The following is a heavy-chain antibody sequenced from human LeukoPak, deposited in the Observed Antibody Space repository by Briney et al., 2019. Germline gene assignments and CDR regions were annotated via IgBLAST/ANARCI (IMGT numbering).Heavy chain of an antibody. V-gene: IGHV3-30*04. Sequence: GRSLRLSCAASGFTFSSYAMHWVRQAPGKGLEWVAVISYDGSNKYYADSVKGRFTISRDNSKNTLYLQMNSLRAEDTAVYYCARGDVLRYFDWSCYNWFDPWGQGTLVTVSS. CDR2: ISYDGSNK. D-gene: IGHD3-9*01. J-gene: IGHJ5*02. CDR3: ARGDVLRYFDWSCYNWFDP. CDR1: GFTFSSYA.